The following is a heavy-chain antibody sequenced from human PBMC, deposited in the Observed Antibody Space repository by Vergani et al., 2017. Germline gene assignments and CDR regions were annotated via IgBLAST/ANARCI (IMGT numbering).Heavy chain of an antibody. D-gene: IGHD2-21*01. J-gene: IGHJ3*01. CDR3: ARDGGEYDKDALDV. V-gene: IGHV4-61*02. CDR2: IYTSGAT. Sequence: QVQLQESGPGLVKPSQTLSLTCTVSGGSFSTVGQSWTWLRQSAGKGLEWIGRIYTSGATNYNPSLRSRAIMSVDESKKQLSLKLTSVTAADTAVYYCARDGGEYDKDALDVWGQGTKVTVTS. CDR1: GGSFSTVGQS.